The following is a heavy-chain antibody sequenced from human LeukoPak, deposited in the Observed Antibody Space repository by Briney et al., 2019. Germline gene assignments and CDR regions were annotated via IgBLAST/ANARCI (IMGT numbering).Heavy chain of an antibody. V-gene: IGHV4-39*01. CDR1: GGSISSYY. J-gene: IGHJ6*02. CDR3: ARLGDGYNSHYYYGMDV. Sequence: SETLSLTCTVSGGSISSYYWGWIRQPPGKGLEWIGSIYYSGSTYYNPSLKSRVTISVDTSKNQFSLKLSSVTAADTAVYYCARLGDGYNSHYYYGMDVWGQGTTVTVSS. D-gene: IGHD5-24*01. CDR2: IYYSGST.